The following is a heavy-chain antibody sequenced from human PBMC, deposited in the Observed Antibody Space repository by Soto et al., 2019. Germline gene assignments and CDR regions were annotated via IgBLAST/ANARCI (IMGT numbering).Heavy chain of an antibody. J-gene: IGHJ4*02. CDR3: ASFSGATYGDYGGGINY. CDR1: GGSISGSSYY. V-gene: IGHV4-39*01. CDR2: VHYSGST. D-gene: IGHD4-17*01. Sequence: SETLSPTCTVSGGSISGSSYYWGWIRQPPGKGLECIGSVHYSGSTDYNPSLKSRVTISVDTSKNQFSLKLTSVTAADTAVYFCASFSGATYGDYGGGINYWGQGTLVTVSS.